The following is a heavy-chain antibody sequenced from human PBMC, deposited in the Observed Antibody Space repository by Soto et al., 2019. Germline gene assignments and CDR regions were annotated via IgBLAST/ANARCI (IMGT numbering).Heavy chain of an antibody. J-gene: IGHJ4*02. V-gene: IGHV1-69*13. Sequence: SVKVSCKASGGTFSSYAISWVRQAPGQGLEWMGGIIPIFGTANYAQKFQGRVTITADESTSTAYMELSSLRSEDTAVHYCASSKIDSSGYDYRRFDYWGQGTLVTVYS. CDR1: GGTFSSYA. CDR2: IIPIFGTA. CDR3: ASSKIDSSGYDYRRFDY. D-gene: IGHD3-22*01.